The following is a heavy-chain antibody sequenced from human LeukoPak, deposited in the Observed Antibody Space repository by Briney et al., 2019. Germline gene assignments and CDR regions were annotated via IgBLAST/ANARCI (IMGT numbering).Heavy chain of an antibody. J-gene: IGHJ4*02. V-gene: IGHV5-51*01. CDR2: IYPGDSDT. Sequence: GESLKISCKGSGYRFTSYWIGWVRQMPGKGLEWMGIIYPGDSDTRYSPSFQGQITISVDKSISTAYVQWSSLKASDTAMYFCARQSSTGELLDYWGQGTLVTVSS. D-gene: IGHD1-26*01. CDR3: ARQSSTGELLDY. CDR1: GYRFTSYW.